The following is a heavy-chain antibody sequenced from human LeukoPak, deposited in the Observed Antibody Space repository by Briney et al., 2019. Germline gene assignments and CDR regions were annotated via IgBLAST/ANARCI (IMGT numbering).Heavy chain of an antibody. V-gene: IGHV4-59*01. CDR2: IYYSGST. D-gene: IGHD5-24*01. Sequence: SETLSLTCTVSGGSISSYYWSWIRQSPGKGLEWIGYIYYSGSTNYNPSLKSRVTISVYTSKNQFSLKLSSVTAADTAVYYCARARDGYSTDAFDIWGQGTMVTVSS. CDR1: GGSISSYY. J-gene: IGHJ3*02. CDR3: ARARDGYSTDAFDI.